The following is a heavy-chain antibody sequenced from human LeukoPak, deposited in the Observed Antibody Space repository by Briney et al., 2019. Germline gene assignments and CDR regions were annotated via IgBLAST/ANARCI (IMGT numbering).Heavy chain of an antibody. V-gene: IGHV3-23*01. D-gene: IGHD3-10*01. CDR3: AKDRDTKVRGDCYDY. CDR1: GFTFSSYA. J-gene: IGHJ4*02. CDR2: ILASGDST. Sequence: PGGSLRLSCAASGFTFSSYAMSWVRQAPGKGLEWVAGILASGDSTYYADSVKGRFTISRDNSKSTLYLQMNSLRAEDTAEYYCAKDRDTKVRGDCYDYWGQGTLVTVSS.